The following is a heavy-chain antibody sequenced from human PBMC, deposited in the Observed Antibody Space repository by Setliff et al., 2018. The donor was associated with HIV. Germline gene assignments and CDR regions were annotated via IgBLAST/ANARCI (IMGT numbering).Heavy chain of an antibody. CDR3: ARGYPSSPYYYYMDV. J-gene: IGHJ6*03. CDR2: INPSGGST. CDR1: GYSFTSYY. D-gene: IGHD5-12*01. Sequence: ASVKVSCKASGYSFTSYYIHWVRQAPGQGLEWMGIINPSGGSTSYAQKFQGRVTMTRDTSTSTVYMELSSLRSEDTAVYNCARGYPSSPYYYYMDVWGEGTTVTVSS. V-gene: IGHV1-46*01.